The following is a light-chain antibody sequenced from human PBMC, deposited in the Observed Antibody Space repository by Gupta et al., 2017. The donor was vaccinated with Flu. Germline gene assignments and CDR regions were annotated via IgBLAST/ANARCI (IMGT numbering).Light chain of an antibody. Sequence: KVTISCSGSSSNIENNYVSWYQQLPGTAPILLICENNKRPSGIPDRFSGSKSDTSATLGITGLQTGDEADYYCGTWDSSRSAWVFGGGTKLTVL. V-gene: IGLV1-51*02. CDR1: SSNIENNY. CDR3: GTWDSSRSAWV. J-gene: IGLJ3*02. CDR2: ENN.